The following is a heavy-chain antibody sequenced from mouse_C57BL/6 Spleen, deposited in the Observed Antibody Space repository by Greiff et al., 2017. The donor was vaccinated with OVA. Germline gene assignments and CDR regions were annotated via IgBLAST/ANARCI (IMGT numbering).Heavy chain of an antibody. J-gene: IGHJ2*01. Sequence: EVHLVESGGGLVKPGGSLKLSCAASGFTFSSYAMSWVRQTPEKRLEWVATISDGGSYTYYPDNVKGRFTISRDNAKNNLYLQMSHLKSEDTAMYYCARDQDSGYFEDWGKGTTLTVSS. V-gene: IGHV5-4*01. CDR3: ARDQDSGYFED. D-gene: IGHD3-1*01. CDR1: GFTFSSYA. CDR2: ISDGGSYT.